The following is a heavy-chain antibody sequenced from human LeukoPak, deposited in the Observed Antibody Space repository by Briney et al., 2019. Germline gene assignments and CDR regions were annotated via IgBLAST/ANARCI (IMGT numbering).Heavy chain of an antibody. Sequence: ASVKVSCKASGYTFTSYGISWVQQAPGQGLEWMGLISAYNGNTNYAQKLQGRVTMTTDTSTSTAYMELRSLRSDDTAVYYCARDWEVAIHRPIDYWGQGTLVTVSS. V-gene: IGHV1-18*01. J-gene: IGHJ4*02. CDR3: ARDWEVAIHRPIDY. CDR2: ISAYNGNT. CDR1: GYTFTSYG. D-gene: IGHD5-12*01.